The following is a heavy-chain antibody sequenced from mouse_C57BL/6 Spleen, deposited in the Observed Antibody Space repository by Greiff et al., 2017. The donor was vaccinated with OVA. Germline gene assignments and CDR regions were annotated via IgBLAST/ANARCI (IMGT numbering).Heavy chain of an antibody. J-gene: IGHJ3*01. CDR3: AREDDYTWFAY. CDR1: GYTFTSYW. V-gene: IGHV1-52*01. Sequence: QVQLQQPGAELVRPGSSVKLSCKASGYTFTSYWMHWVKQRPIQGLEWIGNIDPSDSETHSNQKFKDKATLTVDKSSSTAYMQLSSLTSEDSAVYYCAREDDYTWFAYWGQGTLVTVSA. D-gene: IGHD2-4*01. CDR2: IDPSDSET.